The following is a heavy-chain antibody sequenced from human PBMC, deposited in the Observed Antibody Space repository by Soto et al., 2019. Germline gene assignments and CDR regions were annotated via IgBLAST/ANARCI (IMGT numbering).Heavy chain of an antibody. CDR2: IYSAGSA. D-gene: IGHD3-22*01. V-gene: IGHV3-66*01. CDR1: GLTVCSYH. J-gene: IGHJ4*02. Sequence: GGSLRLSCAASGLTVCSYHMSWVRQAPGKGLEWVSVIYSAGSADFADSVKGRFTISRDNSKNTLYLQMNSLRADDTALYYCASWTYYDSSGYYYVFDYWGQGTLVTVSS. CDR3: ASWTYYDSSGYYYVFDY.